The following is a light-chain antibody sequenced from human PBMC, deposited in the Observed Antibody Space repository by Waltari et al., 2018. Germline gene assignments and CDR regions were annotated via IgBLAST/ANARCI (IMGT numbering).Light chain of an antibody. J-gene: IGKJ2*01. V-gene: IGKV2-28*01. CDR1: QSLRHRNGYTY. Sequence: DIVMTQSPLSLPVTPGESAYISCRSSQSLRHRNGYTYLDWYVRKPGQSPQLLIYLGSTRASGVPDRLTGSGSGADFALIISRVEAEDVGVYYCMQALQSPYTFGQGTKLEIK. CDR2: LGS. CDR3: MQALQSPYT.